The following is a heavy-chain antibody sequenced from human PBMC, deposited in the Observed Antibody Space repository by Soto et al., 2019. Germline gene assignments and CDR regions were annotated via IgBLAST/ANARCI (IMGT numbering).Heavy chain of an antibody. CDR2: IYHSGST. J-gene: IGHJ6*02. D-gene: IGHD5-18*01. V-gene: IGHV4-4*02. CDR1: GGSISSSNW. CDR3: ARDLRDVDTAMVTLPIYGMDV. Sequence: QVQLQESGPGLVKPSGTLSLTCAVSGGSISSSNWWSWVRQPPGKGLEWIGEIYHSGSTNYNPSLKSRVTISVDKSKNQFSLKLSSVTAADTAVYYCARDLRDVDTAMVTLPIYGMDVWGQGTTVTVSS.